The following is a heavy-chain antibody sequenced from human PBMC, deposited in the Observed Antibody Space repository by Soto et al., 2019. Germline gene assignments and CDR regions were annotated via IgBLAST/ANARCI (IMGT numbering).Heavy chain of an antibody. V-gene: IGHV4-59*01. J-gene: IGHJ4*02. CDR2: IYYSGST. Sequence: SETLSLTCTVSGGSISSYYWSWIRQPPGKGLEWIGYIYYSGSTNYNPSLKSRVTISVDTSKNQFSLKLSSVTAADTAVYYCARMYNWNYGKNNYFDYWGQGTLVTVSS. D-gene: IGHD1-7*01. CDR3: ARMYNWNYGKNNYFDY. CDR1: GGSISSYY.